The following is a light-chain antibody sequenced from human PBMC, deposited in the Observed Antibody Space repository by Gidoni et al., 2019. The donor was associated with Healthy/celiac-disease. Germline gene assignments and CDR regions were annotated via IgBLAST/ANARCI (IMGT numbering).Light chain of an antibody. CDR2: GAS. V-gene: IGKV3-20*01. CDR1: QSVSSSY. CDR3: QQYGSSPPLT. Sequence: EIVLRQSQGTLYLSPGEIATLSCRDSQSVSSSYLAWFQQKPGQAPRLRSYGASSSATGIPDRCSGSGSGTDFTLTISRLEPDDFAVYYCQQYGSSPPLTFGQVTRLEIK. J-gene: IGKJ5*01.